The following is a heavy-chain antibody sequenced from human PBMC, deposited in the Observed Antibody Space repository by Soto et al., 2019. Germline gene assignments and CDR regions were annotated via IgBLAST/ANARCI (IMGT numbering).Heavy chain of an antibody. J-gene: IGHJ4*02. Sequence: QVQLVESGGGVVQPGRSLRLSCAASGFTFSSFSMHWVRQAPGKGLEWVAVISYHGSDKYYADSVWGRFTISRDNSRNTLFLQMNSLTAEDTAVYYCAKSETRHPPDYWGQGTLVTVSS. CDR3: AKSETRHPPDY. CDR2: ISYHGSDK. V-gene: IGHV3-30-3*02. CDR1: GFTFSSFS.